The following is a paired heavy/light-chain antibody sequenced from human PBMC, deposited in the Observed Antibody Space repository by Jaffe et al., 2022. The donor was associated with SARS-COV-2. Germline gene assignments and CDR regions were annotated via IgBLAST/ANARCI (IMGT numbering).Heavy chain of an antibody. J-gene: IGHJ6*02. CDR2: INHSGST. Sequence: QVQLQQWGAGLLKPSETLSLTCAVYGGSFSGHYWSWIRQAPGKGLEWIGEINHSGSTNYIPSLKSRVTISVDTSKNQISLKLTSVTAADTAVYYCARGVPVSTFYYYNAMDVWGQGTTVTVSS. D-gene: IGHD4-4*01. CDR3: ARGVPVSTFYYYNAMDV. V-gene: IGHV4-34*01. CDR1: GGSFSGHY.
Light chain of an antibody. J-gene: IGKJ2*01. CDR1: QSVSSSY. CDR3: QQYGSSPRT. CDR2: GAS. Sequence: EIVLTQSPGTLSLSPGERATLSCRASQSVSSSYLAWYQQKPGQAPRLLIYGASSRATGIPDRFSGSGSGTDFTLTISRLEPEDFAVYHCQQYGSSPRTFGQGTKLEIK. V-gene: IGKV3-20*01.